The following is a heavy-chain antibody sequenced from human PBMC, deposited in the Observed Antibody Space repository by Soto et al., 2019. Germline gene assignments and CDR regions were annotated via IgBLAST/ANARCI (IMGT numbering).Heavy chain of an antibody. CDR2: INAGNGNT. CDR1: GYTFTSYA. CDR3: ARDLSSPSGAAAGTGNWFDP. V-gene: IGHV1-3*01. Sequence: ASVKVSCKASGYTFTSYAMHWVRQAPGQRLEWMGWINAGNGNTKYSQKFQGRVTITRDTSASTAYMELSSLRSEDTAVYYCARDLSSPSGAAAGTGNWFDPWGQGTLVTVSS. J-gene: IGHJ5*02. D-gene: IGHD6-13*01.